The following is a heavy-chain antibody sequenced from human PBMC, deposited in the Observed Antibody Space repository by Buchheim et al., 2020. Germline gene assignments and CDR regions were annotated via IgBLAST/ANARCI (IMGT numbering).Heavy chain of an antibody. V-gene: IGHV3-33*01. CDR1: GFTFSSYG. Sequence: QVQLVESGGGVVQPGRSLRLSCAASGFTFSSYGMHWVRQAPGKGLEWVAVIWYDGSNKYYADSVKGRFTISRDNSKNTLYLQMNSLRAEDTAVYYCARAGPFWSGYLDYYYYGMDVWGQGTT. D-gene: IGHD3-3*01. CDR3: ARAGPFWSGYLDYYYYGMDV. J-gene: IGHJ6*02. CDR2: IWYDGSNK.